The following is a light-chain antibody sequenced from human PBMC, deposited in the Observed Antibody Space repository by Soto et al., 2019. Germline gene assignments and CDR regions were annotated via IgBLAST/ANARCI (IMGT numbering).Light chain of an antibody. V-gene: IGKV2-24*01. CDR1: QSLVHSDGNTY. J-gene: IGKJ1*01. Sequence: DIVMTQTPLSSLVTLGQPASISCRSSQSLVHSDGNTYLSWLHQRPGQPPRLLIYRVSKRFSGVPDRFSGSGAGTDFTLKISRVEAEDVGVYYCMQATELRTFGQGTKVEIK. CDR2: RVS. CDR3: MQATELRT.